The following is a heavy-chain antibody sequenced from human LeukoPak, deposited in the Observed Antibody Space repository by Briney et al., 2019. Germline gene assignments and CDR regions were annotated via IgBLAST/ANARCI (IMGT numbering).Heavy chain of an antibody. CDR2: IYSGGTT. D-gene: IGHD3/OR15-3a*01. CDR3: ARGTGYLDEYFDY. J-gene: IGHJ4*02. V-gene: IGHV3-53*01. CDR1: GFTFGDYA. Sequence: GRSLRLSCTASGFTFGDYAMSWVRQAPGKGLEWVSLIYSGGTTYYADSVKGRFTISRDNSKNMLYLQMNSLRAEDTAVYYCARGTGYLDEYFDYWGQGTLVTVSS.